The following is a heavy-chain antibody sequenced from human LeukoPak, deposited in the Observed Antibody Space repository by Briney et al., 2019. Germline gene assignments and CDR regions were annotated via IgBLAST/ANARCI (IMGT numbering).Heavy chain of an antibody. CDR3: ARLRLAVSGTPWDWFDP. Sequence: PTETLSLTCTVPGDSISSDFWTWIRQPPGKGLEWIGYIYYSGRTNYNPSLKSRVTISVDTSRNQFSLKLSSVTAADTAVYYCARLRLAVSGTPWDWFDPWGQGTLVTVSS. CDR1: GDSISSDF. J-gene: IGHJ5*02. V-gene: IGHV4-59*08. CDR2: IYYSGRT. D-gene: IGHD6-19*01.